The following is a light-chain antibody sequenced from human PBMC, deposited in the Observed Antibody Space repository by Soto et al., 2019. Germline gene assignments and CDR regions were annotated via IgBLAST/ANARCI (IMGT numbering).Light chain of an antibody. CDR1: SSDVGGNKF. V-gene: IGLV2-14*01. Sequence: QSALTQPASVSGSPGQSITISCTGTSSDVGGNKFVSWYQHHPGRAPKVIISDVSHRPSGVSNRFSGSKSGSTASLTISGLQAEDEADYYCCSYTSSNTYVFGSGTKGTV. CDR2: DVS. J-gene: IGLJ1*01. CDR3: CSYTSSNTYV.